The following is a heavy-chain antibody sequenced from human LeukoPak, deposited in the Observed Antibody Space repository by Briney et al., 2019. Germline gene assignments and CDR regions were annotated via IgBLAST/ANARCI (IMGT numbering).Heavy chain of an antibody. CDR1: GFTFSSYD. CDR3: ARTQSGSYGFDY. V-gene: IGHV3-48*03. D-gene: IGHD1-26*01. CDR2: ITSTGSTV. J-gene: IGHJ4*02. Sequence: PGGSLRLSCAGSGFTFSSYDMNWVRQAPGKGLEWVSYITSTGSTVYYADSVRGRFIISRDNAKNSLYLQMNSLRAEDTAVYYCARTQSGSYGFDYWGQGTLVTVSS.